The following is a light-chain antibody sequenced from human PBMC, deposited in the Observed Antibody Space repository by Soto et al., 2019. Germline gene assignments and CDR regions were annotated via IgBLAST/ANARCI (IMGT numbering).Light chain of an antibody. J-gene: IGKJ2*01. CDR2: DAS. CDR3: QQRSNWPYT. Sequence: EIVLTQSPATLSLSPGERATLSCRASQSVSSYLAWYQQKPGQAPRLLIYDASNRATGIPARFNGSGSESDFTLTISSLEPEDFAVYSCQQRSNWPYTFGQGTKLEIK. CDR1: QSVSSY. V-gene: IGKV3-11*01.